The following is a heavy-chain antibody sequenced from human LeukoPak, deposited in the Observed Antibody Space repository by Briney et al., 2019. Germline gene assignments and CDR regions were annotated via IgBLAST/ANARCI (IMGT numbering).Heavy chain of an antibody. D-gene: IGHD3-3*01. CDR1: GYTFTSYD. CDR3: ARVGDFWSGDAFDI. J-gene: IGHJ3*02. V-gene: IGHV1-69*05. Sequence: SVKVSCKASGYTFTSYDINWVRQATGQGLEWMGRIIPIFGTANYAQKFQGRVTITTDESTSTAYMELSSLRSEDTAVYYCARVGDFWSGDAFDIWGQGTMVTVSS. CDR2: IIPIFGTA.